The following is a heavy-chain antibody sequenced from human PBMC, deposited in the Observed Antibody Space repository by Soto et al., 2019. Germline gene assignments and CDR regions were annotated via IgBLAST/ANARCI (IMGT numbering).Heavy chain of an antibody. D-gene: IGHD2-15*01. J-gene: IGHJ6*03. Sequence: QVQLQQSGPGLVKPSQTLSLTCAISGDSVSSNSAAWNWIRQSPSRGLEWLGRTYYRSKWYNDYAVSVQSRITINPDTSKNQFSLQLNSVTPEDTAVYYCARDPRDKRGDYYYYYMDVWGKGTTVTVSS. CDR3: ARDPRDKRGDYYYYYMDV. CDR1: GDSVSSNSAA. V-gene: IGHV6-1*01. CDR2: TYYRSKWYN.